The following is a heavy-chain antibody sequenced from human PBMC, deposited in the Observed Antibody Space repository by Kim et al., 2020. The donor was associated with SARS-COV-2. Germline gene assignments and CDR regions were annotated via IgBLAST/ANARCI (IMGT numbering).Heavy chain of an antibody. CDR2: ISYDGSNK. J-gene: IGHJ4*02. Sequence: GGSLRLSCAASGFTFSSYGMHWVRQAPGKGLEWVAVISYDGSNKYYADSVKGRFTISRDNSKNTLYLQMNSLRAEDTAVYYCAKESVVVVTAIFDYWGQG. CDR1: GFTFSSYG. CDR3: AKESVVVVTAIFDY. V-gene: IGHV3-30*18. D-gene: IGHD2-21*02.